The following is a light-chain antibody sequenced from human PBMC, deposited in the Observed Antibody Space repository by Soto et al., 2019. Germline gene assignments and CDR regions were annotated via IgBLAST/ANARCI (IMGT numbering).Light chain of an antibody. J-gene: IGKJ1*01. CDR1: QGISNW. CDR2: AAS. CDR3: QKYNSAPWT. Sequence: DIQMTQSPSSLSASVGDRVTLTCRASQGISNWLAWYQQKPGRVPKILIYAASTLHSGVPSRFSGSGAGTDFTLTISSLQPEDVATYYCQKYNSAPWTFGQGTKVDIK. V-gene: IGKV1-27*01.